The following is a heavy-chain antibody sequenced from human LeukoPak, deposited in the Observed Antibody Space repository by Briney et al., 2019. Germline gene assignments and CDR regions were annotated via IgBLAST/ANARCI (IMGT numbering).Heavy chain of an antibody. Sequence: SETLSLTCAVYGGSFSGYYWSWTRQPPGKGLEWIGEINHSGSTNYNPSLKSRVTISVDTSKNQFSLKLSSVTAADTAVYYCARGPHTGVNYYDSSGYYYWGQGTLVTVSS. J-gene: IGHJ4*02. CDR3: ARGPHTGVNYYDSSGYYY. D-gene: IGHD3-22*01. CDR2: INHSGST. V-gene: IGHV4-34*01. CDR1: GGSFSGYY.